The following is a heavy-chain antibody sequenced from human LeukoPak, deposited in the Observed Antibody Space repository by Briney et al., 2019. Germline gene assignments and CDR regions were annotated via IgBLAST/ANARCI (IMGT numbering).Heavy chain of an antibody. V-gene: IGHV1-18*01. CDR2: INSNNGNT. CDR1: GYTFTSYG. J-gene: IGHJ6*02. D-gene: IGHD4-11*01. Sequence: ASVKVSCKASGYTFTSYGISWVRQAPGQGLEWMGWINSNNGNTNYEQKFQGRVTMTTDTSTSTAYMELRSLRSDDTAVYYCARDFAVTTQKYYYYYGMDVWGQGTTVTVSS. CDR3: ARDFAVTTQKYYYYYGMDV.